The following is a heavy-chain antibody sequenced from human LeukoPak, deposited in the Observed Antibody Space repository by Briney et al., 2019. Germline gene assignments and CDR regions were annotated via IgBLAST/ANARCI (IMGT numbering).Heavy chain of an antibody. D-gene: IGHD6-13*01. CDR2: IYPGDLRV. J-gene: IGHJ5*02. CDR1: GYLFTSYW. Sequence: GESLQISCQGFGYLFTSYWIGWVRQVPGKGVEWMGVIYPGDLRVRYNPSFQGQVTISVDKSINTAYLQWVSLRASDSAMYYCACRDLTSTWSFPWGQGTLVTVSS. CDR3: ACRDLTSTWSFP. V-gene: IGHV5-51*01.